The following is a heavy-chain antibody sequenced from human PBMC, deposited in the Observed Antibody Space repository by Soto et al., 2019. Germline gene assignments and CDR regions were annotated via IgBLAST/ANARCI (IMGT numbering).Heavy chain of an antibody. CDR2: ISYRGSA. D-gene: IGHD2-15*01. J-gene: IGHJ6*03. V-gene: IGHV4-31*03. CDR1: GGSISSGGYY. Sequence: SETLSLTCTVSGGSISSGGYYWSWIRQHPGKGLEWIGYISYRGSAYYSPSLKSRVTISVDTSKNQFSLKVNSVTAADTAMYYVARMMHHSYTLGVSGKGTTVTVAS. CDR3: ARMMHHSYTLGV.